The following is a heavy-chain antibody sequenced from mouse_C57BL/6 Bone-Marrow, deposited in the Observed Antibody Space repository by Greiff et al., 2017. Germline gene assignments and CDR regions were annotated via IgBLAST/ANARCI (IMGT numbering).Heavy chain of an antibody. CDR3: ARDADYYGGGMDY. D-gene: IGHD1-1*01. Sequence: EVQGVESGGGLVQSGRSLRLSCATSGFTFSDFYMEWVRQAPGKGLEWIAASRNKANDYTTEYSASVKGRFIVSRDTSQSILYLQMNALRAEDTAIYYCARDADYYGGGMDYWGQGTSVTVSS. V-gene: IGHV7-1*01. J-gene: IGHJ4*01. CDR2: SRNKANDYTT. CDR1: GFTFSDFY.